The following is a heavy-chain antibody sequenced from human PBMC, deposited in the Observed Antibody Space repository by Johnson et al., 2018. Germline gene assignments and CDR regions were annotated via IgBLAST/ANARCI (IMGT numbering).Heavy chain of an antibody. CDR1: GFTFSSYA. Sequence: VQLVETGGGLVQPGGSXRLSCAASGFTFSSYAMSWVRQAPGKGLEWVSAISGSGGSTYYADSVTGRFTTSRDNSKNTLYLQMNSLRAEDTAVYYCAKERNRQVTTPRGAFDIWGQGTMVTVSS. V-gene: IGHV3-23*04. J-gene: IGHJ3*02. CDR3: AKERNRQVTTPRGAFDI. CDR2: ISGSGGST. D-gene: IGHD4-17*01.